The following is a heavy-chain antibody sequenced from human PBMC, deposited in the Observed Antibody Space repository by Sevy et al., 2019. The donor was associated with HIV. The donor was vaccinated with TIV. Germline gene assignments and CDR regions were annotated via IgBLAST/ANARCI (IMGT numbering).Heavy chain of an antibody. V-gene: IGHV3-21*01. CDR2: ISGLNNYI. CDR1: GFTFSSYS. J-gene: IGHJ4*01. Sequence: GGSLRLSCAASGFTFSSYSMNWVRQAPGKGLEWVSSISGLNNYIYYADSVKGRFTISRDNAKNSLYLQMNSLRAEDTAVYYWAREGDSWLPFDNWGQGTLVTVSS. D-gene: IGHD6-13*01. CDR3: AREGDSWLPFDN.